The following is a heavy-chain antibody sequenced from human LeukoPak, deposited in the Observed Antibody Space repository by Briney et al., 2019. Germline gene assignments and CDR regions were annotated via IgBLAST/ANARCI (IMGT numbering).Heavy chain of an antibody. Sequence: SETLSLTCTVSGGSISSYYWSWIRQPPGKGLEWIGEINHSGSTNYNPSLKSRVTISVDTSKNQFSLKLSSVTAADTAVYYCARGSAYYYGSGSYFFDYWGQGTLVTVSS. CDR2: INHSGST. D-gene: IGHD3-10*01. V-gene: IGHV4-34*01. CDR3: ARGSAYYYGSGSYFFDY. J-gene: IGHJ4*02. CDR1: GGSISSYY.